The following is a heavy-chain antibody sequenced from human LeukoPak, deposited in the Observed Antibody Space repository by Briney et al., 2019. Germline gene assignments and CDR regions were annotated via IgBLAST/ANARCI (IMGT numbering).Heavy chain of an antibody. J-gene: IGHJ4*02. CDR3: ARGCWYYFDY. CDR2: INQDGSEK. D-gene: IGHD6-13*01. CDR1: GFTFSSYS. V-gene: IGHV3-7*01. Sequence: ARSLRLSCAASGFTFSSYSMNWVRQAPGKGLEWVANINQDGSEKYYVDSVKGRFTISRDNAKNSLYLQMTSLRAEDTAVYYCARGCWYYFDYWGQGTLVTVSS.